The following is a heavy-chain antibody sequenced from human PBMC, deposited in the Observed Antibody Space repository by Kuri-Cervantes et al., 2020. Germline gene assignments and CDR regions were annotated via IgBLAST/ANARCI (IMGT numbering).Heavy chain of an antibody. Sequence: GGFLSLSCAASGFTFSSYAMSWVRQAPGKGLEWVSAISGSGGSTYYADSVKGRFTISRDNSKNTLYLQMNSLRAGDTAVYYCARDRRSSSGSYAAYWGRGTLVTVSS. CDR2: ISGSGGST. D-gene: IGHD1-26*01. CDR3: ARDRRSSSGSYAAY. J-gene: IGHJ4*02. V-gene: IGHV3-23*01. CDR1: GFTFSSYA.